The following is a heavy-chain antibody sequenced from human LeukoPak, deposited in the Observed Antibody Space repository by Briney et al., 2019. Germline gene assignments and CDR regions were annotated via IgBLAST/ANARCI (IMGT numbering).Heavy chain of an antibody. V-gene: IGHV3-7*05. CDR1: GFSFSNFW. CDR3: ARWAESNDY. CDR2: IKEDGSEK. Sequence: GGSLRLSCAASGFSFSNFWMSWVRQAPGKGLEWVANIKEDGSEKYYVDSVKGRFTISRDNAKNSLYLQMNSLRAEDAAVYYCARWAESNDYWGQGTLVTVSS. J-gene: IGHJ4*02.